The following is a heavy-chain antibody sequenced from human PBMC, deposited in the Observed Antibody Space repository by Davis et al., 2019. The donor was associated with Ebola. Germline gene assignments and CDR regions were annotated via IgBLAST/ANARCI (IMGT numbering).Heavy chain of an antibody. D-gene: IGHD6-13*01. CDR3: AKDWGHGYSSIWPTYYFDY. J-gene: IGHJ4*02. CDR1: GFTSSDYY. V-gene: IGHV3-11*01. Sequence: GGSLRLSCAASGFTSSDYYMSWIRQAPGKGLEWVSYISSSGSTIYYADSVKGRFTISRDNSKNTLYLQMNSLRAEDTAVYYCAKDWGHGYSSIWPTYYFDYWGQGTLVTVSS. CDR2: ISSSGSTI.